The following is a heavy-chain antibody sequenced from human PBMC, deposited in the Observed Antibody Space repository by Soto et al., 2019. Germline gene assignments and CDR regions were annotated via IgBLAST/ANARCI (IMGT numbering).Heavy chain of an antibody. J-gene: IGHJ4*02. D-gene: IGHD2-15*01. CDR3: EKDVGYGGSLFDL. Sequence: GYXIRSWAACGFSFRNFGMACVRQAPGKGLEWVSTVSGGGENTHYSDSVNGRFAISRDNSQNTVYLHMSSLRVDDTATYYCEKDVGYGGSLFDLWAQGTQVTVSS. CDR1: GFSFRNFG. CDR2: VSGGGENT. V-gene: IGHV3-23*01.